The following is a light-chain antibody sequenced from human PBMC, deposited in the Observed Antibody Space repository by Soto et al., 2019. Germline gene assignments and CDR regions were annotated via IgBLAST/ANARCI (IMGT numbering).Light chain of an antibody. J-gene: IGLJ2*01. CDR2: DVS. Sequence: QSALTQPASVSGSPGQSITISCTGTSSDVGGYNYVSWYQQHPGKAPKLTIYDVSNRPSGVSNRFSGSKSGNTASLTISGLQAEDEADYYCSSYTSSSTEVVFGGGTKVTVL. CDR3: SSYTSSSTEVV. V-gene: IGLV2-14*01. CDR1: SSDVGGYNY.